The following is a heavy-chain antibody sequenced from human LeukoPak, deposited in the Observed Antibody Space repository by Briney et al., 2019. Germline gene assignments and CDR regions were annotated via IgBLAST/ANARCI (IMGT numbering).Heavy chain of an antibody. Sequence: GGSLRLSCAASGFTFSSYAMSWVRQAPGKGLEWVSAISGSGGSTYYADSVKGRFTISRDNSKNTLYLQMNSLRAGDTAVYYCAKGLSGSYFFDYWGQGTLVTVSS. CDR3: AKGLSGSYFFDY. D-gene: IGHD1-26*01. V-gene: IGHV3-23*01. J-gene: IGHJ4*02. CDR2: ISGSGGST. CDR1: GFTFSSYA.